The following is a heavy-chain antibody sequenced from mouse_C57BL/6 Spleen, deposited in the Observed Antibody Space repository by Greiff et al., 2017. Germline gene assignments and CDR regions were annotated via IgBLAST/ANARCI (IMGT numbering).Heavy chain of an antibody. V-gene: IGHV1-22*01. Sequence: EVKLLQSGPELVKPGASVKMSCKASGYTFTDYTMHWVKQSHGKSLEWIGYINPNNGGTSYNQKFKGKATLTVNKSSSAAYMELRSLTSEDAAVDYCARVYYGNYEGYFDYWGQGTTLTVSS. CDR1: GYTFTDYT. D-gene: IGHD2-1*01. J-gene: IGHJ2*01. CDR3: ARVYYGNYEGYFDY. CDR2: INPNNGGT.